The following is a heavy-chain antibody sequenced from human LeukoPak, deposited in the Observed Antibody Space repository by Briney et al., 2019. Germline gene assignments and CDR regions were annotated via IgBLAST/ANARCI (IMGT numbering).Heavy chain of an antibody. CDR2: ISYDGSNK. CDR1: GFTFSSYA. J-gene: IGHJ3*02. D-gene: IGHD3-22*01. CDR3: ARAPQDDIVVVIPYRRGRISYAFDI. V-gene: IGHV3-30*04. Sequence: PGGSLRLSCAASGFTFSSYAMHWVRQAPGKGLEWVAVISYDGSNKYYADSVKGRFTISRDNSKNTLYLQMNSLRAEDTAVYYFARAPQDDIVVVIPYRRGRISYAFDIWGQGKMVTVS.